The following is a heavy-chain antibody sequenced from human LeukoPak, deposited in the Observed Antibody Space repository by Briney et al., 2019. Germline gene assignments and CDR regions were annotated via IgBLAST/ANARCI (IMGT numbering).Heavy chain of an antibody. CDR3: ARDRGYAGVDY. V-gene: IGHV3-11*04. CDR1: GFTFSDHY. D-gene: IGHD5-12*01. CDR2: ISSSSSTI. J-gene: IGHJ4*02. Sequence: GGSLRLSCAASGFTFSDHYMDWVRQAPGKGLEWVSYISSSSSTIYYADSVKGRFTISRDNAKNSLYLQMNSLRAEDTAVYYCARDRGYAGVDYWGQGTLVTVSS.